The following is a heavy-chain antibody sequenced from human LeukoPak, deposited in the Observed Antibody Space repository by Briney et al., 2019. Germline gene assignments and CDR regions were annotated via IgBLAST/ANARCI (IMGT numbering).Heavy chain of an antibody. CDR3: ASINYGGNSWFGYYYYGMDV. CDR1: GFTFSSYW. Sequence: PGGSLRLSCAASGFTFSSYWMHWVRQAPGKGLVWVSRINSDGSSTSYADSVKGRLTISRDNAKNTLYLQMNSLRAEDTAVYYCASINYGGNSWFGYYYYGMDVWGQGTTVTVSS. CDR2: INSDGSST. D-gene: IGHD4-23*01. V-gene: IGHV3-74*01. J-gene: IGHJ6*02.